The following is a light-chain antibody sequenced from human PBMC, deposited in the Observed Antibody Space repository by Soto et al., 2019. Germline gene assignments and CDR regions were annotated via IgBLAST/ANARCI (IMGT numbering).Light chain of an antibody. CDR3: QQYNSYPYT. J-gene: IGKJ2*01. V-gene: IGKV4-1*01. Sequence: SLGERATINCKSSQTVLYSPNNKNFLAWYQQKPGQPPKLLIYWASTRQSGVPDRFSGSGSGTDFTLTISSLQPDDFATYYCQQYNSYPYTFGQGTKVDIK. CDR1: QTVLYSPNNKNF. CDR2: WAS.